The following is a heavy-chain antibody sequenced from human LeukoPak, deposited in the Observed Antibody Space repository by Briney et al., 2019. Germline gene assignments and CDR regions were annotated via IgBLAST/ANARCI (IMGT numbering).Heavy chain of an antibody. V-gene: IGHV1-69*13. CDR3: ASTDSSGWYVRFDP. Sequence: SVKVSCKASGGTFSNYAITWVRQAPGQGLEWMGGIIPIFGTANYAQKFQGRVTITADESTSTAYMELSSLRSEDTAVYYCASTDSSGWYVRFDPWGQGTLVTVSS. J-gene: IGHJ5*02. CDR1: GGTFSNYA. CDR2: IIPIFGTA. D-gene: IGHD6-19*01.